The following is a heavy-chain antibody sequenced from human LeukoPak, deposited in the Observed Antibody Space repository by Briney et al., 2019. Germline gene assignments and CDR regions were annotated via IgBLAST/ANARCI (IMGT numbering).Heavy chain of an antibody. J-gene: IGHJ4*02. D-gene: IGHD3-16*02. CDR2: ISSSSSYI. Sequence: GTLRLSCAASAFTLSSYAMSWVRQAPGKGLEWVSSISSSSSYIYYADSVKGRFTISRDNAKNSLYLQMNSLRAEDTAVYYCARDSWEYYDYVWGSYRPDYWGQGTLVTVSS. CDR3: ARDSWEYYDYVWGSYRPDY. CDR1: AFTLSSYA. V-gene: IGHV3-21*01.